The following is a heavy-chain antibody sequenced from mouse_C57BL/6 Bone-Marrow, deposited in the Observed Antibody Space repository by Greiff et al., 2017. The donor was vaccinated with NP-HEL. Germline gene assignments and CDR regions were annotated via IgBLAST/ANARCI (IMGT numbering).Heavy chain of an antibody. CDR2: INPNNGGT. CDR3: ARHRLLNWYFDV. D-gene: IGHD2-3*01. V-gene: IGHV1-26*01. J-gene: IGHJ1*03. CDR1: GYTFTDYY. Sequence: EVQLQQSGPELVKPGASVKISCKASGYTFTDYYMNWVKQSHGKSLEWIGDINPNNGGTSYNQKFKGKATLTVDKSSSTAYMELRSLTSEDSAVYYCARHRLLNWYFDVWGTGTTVTVSS.